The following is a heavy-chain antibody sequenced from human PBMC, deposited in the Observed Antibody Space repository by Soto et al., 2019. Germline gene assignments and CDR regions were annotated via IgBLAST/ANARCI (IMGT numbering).Heavy chain of an antibody. Sequence: GASVKVSCKVSGYTLTELSMHWVRQAPGKGLEWMGGFDPEDGETIYAQKFQGRVTMTEDTSTDTAYMELRSLRSDDTAVYYCARRGGYSYGYWYFDYWGQGTLVTVSS. CDR2: FDPEDGET. CDR1: GYTLTELS. V-gene: IGHV1-24*01. J-gene: IGHJ4*02. D-gene: IGHD5-18*01. CDR3: ARRGGYSYGYWYFDY.